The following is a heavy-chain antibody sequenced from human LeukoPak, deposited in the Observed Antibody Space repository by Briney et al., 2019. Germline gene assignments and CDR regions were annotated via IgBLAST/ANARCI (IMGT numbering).Heavy chain of an antibody. Sequence: GRSLRLSCAASGFTLSSYGMHWVRQAPGKGLEWVAVIWYDGSNKYYADSVKGRFTISRDNSKNTLYLQMNSLRAEDTAVYYCAKDLRDYYYYMDVWGKGTTVTVSS. CDR3: AKDLRDYYYYMDV. CDR2: IWYDGSNK. CDR1: GFTLSSYG. J-gene: IGHJ6*03. V-gene: IGHV3-33*06.